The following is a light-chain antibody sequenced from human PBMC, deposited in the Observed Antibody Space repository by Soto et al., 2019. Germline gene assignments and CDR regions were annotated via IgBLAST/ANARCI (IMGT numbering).Light chain of an antibody. CDR3: QHFDTSLMFT. V-gene: IGKV3-20*01. CDR1: QSVSSSS. J-gene: IGKJ2*01. CDR2: GVS. Sequence: EIVLTQSPGTLSLSPGERATLSCRAGQSVSSSSLAWYQQKPGQAPRLLIFGVSSRATGIPDRFSGSGSGTDFPLTISRLEPEDFAVYYCQHFDTSLMFTFGKGTKLEIK.